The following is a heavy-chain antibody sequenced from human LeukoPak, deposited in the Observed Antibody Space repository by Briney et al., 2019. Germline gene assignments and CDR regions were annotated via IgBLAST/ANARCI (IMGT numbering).Heavy chain of an antibody. CDR2: IIPIFGTA. CDR3: ARVEYSSSLGWFDP. Sequence: ASVKVSCKASGGTFSSYAISWVRQAPGQGLEWMGGIIPIFGTANYAQKFQGRVTITADESTSTAYVELSSLRSEDTAVYYCARVEYSSSLGWFDPWGQGTLVTVSS. D-gene: IGHD6-6*01. J-gene: IGHJ5*02. CDR1: GGTFSSYA. V-gene: IGHV1-69*13.